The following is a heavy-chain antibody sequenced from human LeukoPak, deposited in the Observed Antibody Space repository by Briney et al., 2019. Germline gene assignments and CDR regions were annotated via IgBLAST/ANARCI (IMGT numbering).Heavy chain of an antibody. D-gene: IGHD3-22*01. Sequence: GGSLRLSCAVSGFTFSSYWMHWVRHAPGKGLVWVSRINSDGSIKTYAESVKGRFTISRDNAKKTLYLHMNSLRAEDTAMYYCARAGSGYYADWGQGALVTVSS. CDR3: ARAGSGYYAD. J-gene: IGHJ4*02. CDR1: GFTFSSYW. CDR2: INSDGSIK. V-gene: IGHV3-74*01.